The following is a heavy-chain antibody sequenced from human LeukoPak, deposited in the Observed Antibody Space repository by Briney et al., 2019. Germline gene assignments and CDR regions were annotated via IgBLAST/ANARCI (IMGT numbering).Heavy chain of an antibody. V-gene: IGHV3-43*02. CDR2: ISGDGGST. D-gene: IGHD5-24*01. Sequence: GGSLRLSCAASGFTFDDYAMHWVRQAPGKGLEWVSLISGDGGSTYYADSVKGRFTISRDNSKNSLYLQMNSLRTEDTALYYCAKTIVGRDGYNLVYYYYGMDVWGQGTTVTVSS. J-gene: IGHJ6*02. CDR1: GFTFDDYA. CDR3: AKTIVGRDGYNLVYYYYGMDV.